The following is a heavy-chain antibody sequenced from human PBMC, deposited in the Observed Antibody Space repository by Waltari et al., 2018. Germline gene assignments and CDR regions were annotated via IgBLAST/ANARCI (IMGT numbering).Heavy chain of an antibody. D-gene: IGHD3-22*01. CDR2: IWTDGNDK. CDR3: AKDYDSSGYYPPQSGYFDY. Sequence: QVQLVESGGGVVQPGRSLRLSCAASGFSFSTYCMHWVRQAPGKGLEWVAHIWTDGNDKYYADSVTGRFTISRDNSKNTLYLQMNSLRAEDTAVYYCAKDYDSSGYYPPQSGYFDYWGQGTLVIVSS. J-gene: IGHJ4*02. V-gene: IGHV3-33*06. CDR1: GFSFSTYC.